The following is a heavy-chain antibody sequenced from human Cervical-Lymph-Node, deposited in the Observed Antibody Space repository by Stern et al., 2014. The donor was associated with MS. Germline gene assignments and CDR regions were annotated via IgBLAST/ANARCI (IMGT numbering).Heavy chain of an antibody. CDR2: IFWDDDK. V-gene: IGHV2-5*02. CDR1: GVSLNTSGVG. CDR3: AHDSGA. Sequence: QITLKEPGPAVVKPTQTLTLTCSLSGVSLNTSGVGVGWIRQPPGKGLEWLALIFWDDDKHYSPSLKNRLSISKDTSKNQVVLRMTNMDPVDTATYYCAHDSGAWGRGTLVTVSS. J-gene: IGHJ5*02. D-gene: IGHD1-26*01.